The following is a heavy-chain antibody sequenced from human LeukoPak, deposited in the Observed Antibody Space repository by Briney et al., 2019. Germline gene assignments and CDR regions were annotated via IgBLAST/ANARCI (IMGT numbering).Heavy chain of an antibody. CDR3: ARAAGYGSGFDY. J-gene: IGHJ4*02. CDR1: GGSFSGYY. D-gene: IGHD3-10*01. V-gene: IGHV4-34*01. CDR2: INHSGST. Sequence: SETLSLTCAVYGGSFSGYYWSWIRQPPGKGLEWIGEINHSGSTNYNPSLKSRVTISVDTSKNQFSLKLSSVTAADTAVYYCARAAGYGSGFDYWGQGTLVTVSS.